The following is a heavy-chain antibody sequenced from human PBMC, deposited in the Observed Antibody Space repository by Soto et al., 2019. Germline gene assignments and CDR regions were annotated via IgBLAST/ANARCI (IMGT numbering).Heavy chain of an antibody. CDR1: GDAFSNSI. J-gene: IGHJ4*02. V-gene: IGHV1-69*01. CDR3: ARAPILVGETLYENYFDL. Sequence: QVQLVQSGAEVKKPGSSVKVSCKASGDAFSNSIITWVRQAPGQGLEWMGGLIPLFGTTNYAQKFQGRVTIIADESTSTAYMELTSLRSEDTAVYYCARAPILVGETLYENYFDLWGQGTLVTVSS. CDR2: LIPLFGTT. D-gene: IGHD2-2*01.